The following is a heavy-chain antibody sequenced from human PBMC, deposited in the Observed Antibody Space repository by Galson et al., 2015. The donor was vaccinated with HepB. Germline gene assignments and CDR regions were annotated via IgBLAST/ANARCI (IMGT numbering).Heavy chain of an antibody. V-gene: IGHV3-21*01. CDR1: GFTFSSYS. CDR3: ARVGSFSGYDY. Sequence: SLRLSCAASGFTFSSYSMNWVRQAPGKGLEWVSSISSSSSYIYYADSVKGRFTISRDNAKNSLYLQMNSLRAEDTAVYYCARVGSFSGYDYWGQGTLVTVSS. D-gene: IGHD1-26*01. CDR2: ISSSSSYI. J-gene: IGHJ4*02.